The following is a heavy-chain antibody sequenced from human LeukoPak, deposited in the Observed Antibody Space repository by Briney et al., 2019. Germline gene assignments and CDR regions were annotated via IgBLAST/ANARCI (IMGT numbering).Heavy chain of an antibody. CDR2: IYYTGST. Sequence: SETLSLTCTVPGGSISGYYWSWIRQPPGKGLEWIGYIYYTGSTNYNPPLKSRVTISVDTSENQFSLKVSSVTAADTAVYYCVRSKSGTYGWFDPWGQGPLVTVSS. CDR3: VRSKSGTYGWFDP. J-gene: IGHJ5*02. CDR1: GGSISGYY. D-gene: IGHD4-17*01. V-gene: IGHV4-59*01.